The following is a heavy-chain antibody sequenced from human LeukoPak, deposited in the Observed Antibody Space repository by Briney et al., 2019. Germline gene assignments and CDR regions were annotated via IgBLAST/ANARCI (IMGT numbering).Heavy chain of an antibody. J-gene: IGHJ4*02. Sequence: PSETLSLTCTVSGGSVSSGSYYWVRLGPPPGQGLEGIGNIYYSGSTNYNPSLKSRVTISVDTSKNQFSLKLSSVTAADTAVYYCARDRSDDSSGYSPYYFDYWGQGTLVTVSS. CDR2: IYYSGST. D-gene: IGHD3-22*01. CDR1: GGSVSSGSYY. V-gene: IGHV4-61*01. CDR3: ARDRSDDSSGYSPYYFDY.